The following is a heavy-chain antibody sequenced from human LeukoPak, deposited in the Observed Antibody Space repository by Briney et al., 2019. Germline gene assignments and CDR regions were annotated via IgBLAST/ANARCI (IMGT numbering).Heavy chain of an antibody. Sequence: GGSLRLSCTASGFTFGDYAMSWVRQAPGKGLVWVSRINPDGSETSYADYVKGRFIISRDNAKNTLYLQMNSLRAEDTAVYYCETSLGEDWGQGTLVTVSS. V-gene: IGHV3-74*01. J-gene: IGHJ4*02. CDR3: ETSLGED. CDR1: GFTFGDYA. D-gene: IGHD3-10*01. CDR2: INPDGSET.